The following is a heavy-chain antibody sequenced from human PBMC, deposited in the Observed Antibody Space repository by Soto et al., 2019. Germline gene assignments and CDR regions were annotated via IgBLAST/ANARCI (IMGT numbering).Heavy chain of an antibody. CDR3: ARGCRYPKSSYCCGMDV. J-gene: IGHJ6*02. Sequence: QVQLVQSGAEVKKPGSSVKVSCKASGGTFSTYSISWVRQAPGQGLEWMGGSPPIFGTSKYAQNFQGRVTITADESTSTAYMELSSLRSDDTAVYYCARGCRYPKSSYCCGMDVWGQGTTVTVSS. D-gene: IGHD1-20*01. V-gene: IGHV1-69*01. CDR2: SPPIFGTS. CDR1: GGTFSTYS.